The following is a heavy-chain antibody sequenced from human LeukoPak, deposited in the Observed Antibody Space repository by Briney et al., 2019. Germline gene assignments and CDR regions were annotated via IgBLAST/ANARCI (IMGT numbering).Heavy chain of an antibody. CDR3: ARGLADCSSSSRLPYSVDV. Sequence: GGSLRLSCAASGFTFSDYAMSWVRQAPGKGPEWVSAITGGGRTYYADSVKGRFTISRDNAKNSLYLQMNSLRGEDTAFYHCARGLADCSSSSRLPYSVDVWGQGTTVTVSS. V-gene: IGHV3-23*01. J-gene: IGHJ6*02. CDR2: ITGGGRT. D-gene: IGHD2-2*01. CDR1: GFTFSDYA.